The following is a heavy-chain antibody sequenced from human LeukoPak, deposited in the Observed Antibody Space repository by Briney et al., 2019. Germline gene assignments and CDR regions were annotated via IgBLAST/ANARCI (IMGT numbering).Heavy chain of an antibody. CDR3: ARRGSSGHFDY. CDR1: GGSISSYY. D-gene: IGHD1-1*01. J-gene: IGHJ4*02. V-gene: IGHV4-59*08. Sequence: SETLSLTCTVSGGSISSYYWSWIRQPPGKGLEWIGYIYYSGSTNYNPSLKSRVTISVDTSKNQFSQKLSSVTAADTAVYYCARRGSSGHFDYWGQGTLVTVSS. CDR2: IYYSGST.